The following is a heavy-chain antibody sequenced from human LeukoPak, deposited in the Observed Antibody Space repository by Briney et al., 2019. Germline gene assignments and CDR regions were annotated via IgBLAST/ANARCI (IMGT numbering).Heavy chain of an antibody. J-gene: IGHJ4*02. CDR1: GFTFSSYA. CDR3: AKQIWFGELSSYYFDY. D-gene: IGHD3-10*01. Sequence: GGSLRLSCAASGFTFSSYAMSWVRQAPGKGLEWVSAISGSGGSTYYADSVKVRFTISRDNSKNTLYLQMNSLRAEDTAVYYCAKQIWFGELSSYYFDYWGQGTLVTVSS. CDR2: ISGSGGST. V-gene: IGHV3-23*01.